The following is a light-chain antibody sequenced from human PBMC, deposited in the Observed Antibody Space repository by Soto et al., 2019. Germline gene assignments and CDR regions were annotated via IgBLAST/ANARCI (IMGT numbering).Light chain of an antibody. J-gene: IGKJ1*01. CDR3: HQYNSYWT. CDR1: QSLGSW. V-gene: IGKV1-5*03. CDR2: KTS. Sequence: DTHMTQSPSTLSASLGARVTITFRARQSLGSWLAWYQQKPGKAPKLLFYKTSILENGVPSRFSGSGSGTEFTLSISSLQPDDFATYYCHQYNSYWTFGQGTNVDMK.